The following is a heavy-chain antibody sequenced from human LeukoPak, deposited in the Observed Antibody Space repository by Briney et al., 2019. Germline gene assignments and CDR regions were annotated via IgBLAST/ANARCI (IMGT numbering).Heavy chain of an antibody. V-gene: IGHV3-7*01. CDR1: GGSISSYY. J-gene: IGHJ4*02. D-gene: IGHD2-21*01. CDR2: TKKDGSEK. Sequence: ETLSLTCTVSGGSISSYYWSWIRQPPGKGLEWVANTKKDGSEKYYVDSVKGRFTISRDNAKNSLYLQMNSLRVEDTAVYYCVREGYFVFDFWGQGALVTVSS. CDR3: VREGYFVFDF.